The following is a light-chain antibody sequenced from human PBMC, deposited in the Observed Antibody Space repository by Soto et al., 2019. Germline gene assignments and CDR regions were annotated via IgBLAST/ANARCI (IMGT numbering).Light chain of an antibody. CDR1: QGISNY. J-gene: IGKJ3*01. V-gene: IGKV1-27*01. CDR3: QRHTSAPPVS. CDR2: AAS. Sequence: DIQMTQSPSSLSASVGDRVTITCRASQGISNYLAWYQQKPGKAPQLLIYAASTLQSGVPSRFSGSGSGTDCPLHISSLQPEDVATYYFQRHTSAPPVSFGPGTKVDLK.